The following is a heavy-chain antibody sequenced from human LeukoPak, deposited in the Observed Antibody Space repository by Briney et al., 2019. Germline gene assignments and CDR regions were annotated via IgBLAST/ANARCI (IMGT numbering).Heavy chain of an antibody. CDR2: MNPNSGNT. CDR1: GYTFTSYD. V-gene: IGHV1-8*03. CDR3: ARGGADYGDYWFFDL. Sequence: ASVKVSCKASGYTFTSYDINWVRQATGQGLEWMGWMNPNSGNTGYAQKFQGRVTLTRNTSISTAYMELSRLRSEDTAVYHCARGGADYGDYWFFDLWGRGTLVTVSS. D-gene: IGHD4-17*01. J-gene: IGHJ2*01.